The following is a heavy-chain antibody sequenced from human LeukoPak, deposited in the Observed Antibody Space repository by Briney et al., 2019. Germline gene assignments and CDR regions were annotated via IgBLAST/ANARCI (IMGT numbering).Heavy chain of an antibody. CDR3: AKGLYRFDY. D-gene: IGHD3-16*02. V-gene: IGHV3-23*01. CDR1: GFAFSGYA. J-gene: IGHJ4*02. Sequence: GGSLRLSCTVSGFAFSGYAMSWVRQAPGKGPEWVSAISGSGGSTYYADSVKGRFTISRDNSKNTLYLQMNILRAEDTAVYYCAKGLYRFDYWGQGTLVTVSS. CDR2: ISGSGGST.